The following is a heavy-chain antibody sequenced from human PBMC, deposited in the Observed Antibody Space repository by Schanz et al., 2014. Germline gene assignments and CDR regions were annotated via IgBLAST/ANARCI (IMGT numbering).Heavy chain of an antibody. V-gene: IGHV3-33*01. D-gene: IGHD6-6*01. CDR1: GFTFSRFG. CDR3: ARDARALIPEYCMDV. Sequence: QVPLVESGGGVVRPGRSLRLSCATSGFTFSRFGMNWVRRAPGKGPEWVALVWSDGNTKYYVDSVKGRFTISRDNSMNTLHLQMDGLRVEDTAVYYCARDARALIPEYCMDVWGRGTPVTVSS. CDR2: VWSDGNTK. J-gene: IGHJ6*03.